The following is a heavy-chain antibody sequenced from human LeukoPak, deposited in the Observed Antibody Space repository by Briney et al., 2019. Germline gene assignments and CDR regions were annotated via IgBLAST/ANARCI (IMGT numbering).Heavy chain of an antibody. D-gene: IGHD3-3*01. CDR1: GFSFSSYC. Sequence: PGGSLRLSCAASGFSFSSYCMRWLRQPPGKGLEWVAFIWYDGSNKYYADSVKGRFTISRDNSKNTLYLQMNSLRAEDTAVYYCASPRGRFLDPLPLPKYWGQGTLVTVSS. CDR2: IWYDGSNK. V-gene: IGHV3-30*02. J-gene: IGHJ4*02. CDR3: ASPRGRFLDPLPLPKY.